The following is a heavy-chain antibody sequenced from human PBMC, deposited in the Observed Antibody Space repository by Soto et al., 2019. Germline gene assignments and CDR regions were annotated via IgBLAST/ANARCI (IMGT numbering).Heavy chain of an antibody. CDR2: ISGSDDST. CDR3: AKRSSSSTFDY. V-gene: IGHV3-23*01. Sequence: EVQLLESGGGLVQPGESLRLSCAASGFTFSSYAMSWVRQGPGRGLEWVSVISGSDDSTYYADSVKGRFTISRDNSKNTLYLQMNDLRAEDTAVYYCAKRSSSSTFDYWGQGTLVTVSS. J-gene: IGHJ4*02. D-gene: IGHD6-6*01. CDR1: GFTFSSYA.